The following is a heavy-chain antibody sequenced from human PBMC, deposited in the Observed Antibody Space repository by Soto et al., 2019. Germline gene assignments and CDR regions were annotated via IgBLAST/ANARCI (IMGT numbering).Heavy chain of an antibody. J-gene: IGHJ1*01. Sequence: GGSLRLSCAASGFTFSSYGMHWVRQAPGKGLEWVAVISYDGSNKYYADSVKGRFTISRDNSKNTLYLQMNSLRAEDTAVYYCAKDPWRADEYGEYFQHWGQGTLVTVSS. CDR3: AKDPWRADEYGEYFQH. CDR1: GFTFSSYG. CDR2: ISYDGSNK. V-gene: IGHV3-30*18. D-gene: IGHD3-3*01.